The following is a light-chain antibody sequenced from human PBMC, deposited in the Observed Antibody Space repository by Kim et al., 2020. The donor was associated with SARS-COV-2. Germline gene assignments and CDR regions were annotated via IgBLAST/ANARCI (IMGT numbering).Light chain of an antibody. CDR1: QIISTW. CDR3: QHYIRYPYA. CDR2: KAS. Sequence: DIQMTQSPSTLSAFVRDRVTITCRASQIISTWLAWYQQKPGKAPKLLIYKASSLESGVPSRFSGSGSGTEFTLTISSLQPDDFATYYCQHYIRYPYAFGQGTKLEI. J-gene: IGKJ2*01. V-gene: IGKV1-5*03.